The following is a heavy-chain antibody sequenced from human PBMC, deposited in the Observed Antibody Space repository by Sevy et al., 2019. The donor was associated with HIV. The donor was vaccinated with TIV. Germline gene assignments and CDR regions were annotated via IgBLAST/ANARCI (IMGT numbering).Heavy chain of an antibody. Sequence: GGSLRLSCVASGFTFSNFWMSWVRQAPGKGLEWVANIKRDGSEKYYVASVKGRFTISRDNAKTSLYLQMNSLRVEDKGVYYCGGGLNRGRCLLGMDVWGQGTMVTVSS. CDR3: GGGLNRGRCLLGMDV. D-gene: IGHD3-10*01. CDR2: IKRDGSEK. V-gene: IGHV3-7*03. CDR1: GFTFSNFW. J-gene: IGHJ6*02.